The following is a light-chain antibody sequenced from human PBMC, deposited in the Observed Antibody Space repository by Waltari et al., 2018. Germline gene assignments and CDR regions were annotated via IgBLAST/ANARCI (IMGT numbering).Light chain of an antibody. V-gene: IGLV2-8*01. J-gene: IGLJ2*01. CDR3: TSYASSNSVV. CDR2: EVS. Sequence: QSALTQPPSASGSPGQSVTTSSTGTSSVVGVYNYVSCYQQHPGNAPHLMIYEVSKRPSGVPDRFSGYKSGNTASLTVSGLQAEDEADYYCTSYASSNSVVFGGGTKLTVL. CDR1: SSVVGVYNY.